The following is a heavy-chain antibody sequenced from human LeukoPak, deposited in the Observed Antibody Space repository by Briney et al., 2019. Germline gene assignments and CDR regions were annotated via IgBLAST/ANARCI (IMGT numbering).Heavy chain of an antibody. CDR1: GGSISSYY. CDR3: ARRADCSSTSCTFDY. J-gene: IGHJ4*02. D-gene: IGHD2-2*01. CDR2: IYTSGST. Sequence: SETLSLTCTVSGGSISSYYWSWIRQPPGKGLEWIGYIYTSGSTNYNPSLKSRVTISVDTSKNQFSLKLSPVTAADTAVYYCARRADCSSTSCTFDYWGQGTLVTVSS. V-gene: IGHV4-4*09.